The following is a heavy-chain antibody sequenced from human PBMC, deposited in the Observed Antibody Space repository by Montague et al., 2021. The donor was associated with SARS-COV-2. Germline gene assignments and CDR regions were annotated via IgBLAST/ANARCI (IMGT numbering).Heavy chain of an antibody. CDR3: ARSRGNLQWPFYYYYGMDV. D-gene: IGHD6-19*01. V-gene: IGHV4-4*02. Sequence: SETLSLTCAVSGGSISSSNWWSWVRQPPGKGLEWIGEIYHSGSTNYNPSLKSRVTISVDRSKNQFSLKLSAVTAADTAVYYCARSRGNLQWPFYYYYGMDVWGQGTTVTGSS. CDR1: GGSISSSNW. J-gene: IGHJ6*02. CDR2: IYHSGST.